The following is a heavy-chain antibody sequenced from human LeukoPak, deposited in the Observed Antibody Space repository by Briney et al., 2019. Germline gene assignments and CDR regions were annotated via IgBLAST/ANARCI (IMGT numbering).Heavy chain of an antibody. J-gene: IGHJ6*02. D-gene: IGHD3-22*01. CDR1: GYTFTGYY. V-gene: IGHV1-2*02. CDR3: ASCTYYYDSSGYYPPQVYGMVV. CDR2: TNPNIGGT. Sequence: ASVKVSCKASGYTFTGYYMHWGRQAPGQGPGRMGWTNPNIGGTNYAQKFQGRVTMTRDTSISTAYMELSRLRSDDTAVYYCASCTYYYDSSGYYPPQVYGMVVWGQGTTVTVSS.